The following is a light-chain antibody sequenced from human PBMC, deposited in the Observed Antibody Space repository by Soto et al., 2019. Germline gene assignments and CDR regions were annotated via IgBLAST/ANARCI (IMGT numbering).Light chain of an antibody. V-gene: IGKV3-11*01. CDR1: QSVSNF. CDR3: QQHSNWPPVT. CDR2: DAS. J-gene: IGKJ5*01. Sequence: EIVLTQSPATLSLSPGDKATLSCTASQSVSNFLAWYQHKPGQAPRPLIYDASNRATGIPARFSGSGSGTDFTLTINGLEPEDFAVYYCQQHSNWPPVTFGQGTRLEIK.